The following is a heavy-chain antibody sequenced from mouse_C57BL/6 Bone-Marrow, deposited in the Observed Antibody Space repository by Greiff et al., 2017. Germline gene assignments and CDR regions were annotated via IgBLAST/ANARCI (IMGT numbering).Heavy chain of an antibody. J-gene: IGHJ2*01. CDR3: AKAYYYDYDVYYFDY. Sequence: VQLQQSGAELARPGASVKLSCKASGYTFTSYGISWVKQRTGQGLEWIGEIYPRSGNTYYNEKFKGKATLTADKSSSTAYMELRSLTSEDSAVYFCAKAYYYDYDVYYFDYWGQGTTLTVSS. CDR2: IYPRSGNT. D-gene: IGHD2-4*01. CDR1: GYTFTSYG. V-gene: IGHV1-81*01.